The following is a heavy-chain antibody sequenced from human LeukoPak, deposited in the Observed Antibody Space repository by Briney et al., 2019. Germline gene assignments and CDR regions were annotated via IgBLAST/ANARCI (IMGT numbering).Heavy chain of an antibody. V-gene: IGHV4-61*08. Sequence: SETLSLTCTVSGGSISSDGYYWSWIRQPPGKGLEWIGYIYYSGSTNYNPSLKSRVTISVDTSKNQFSLKLSSVTAADTAVYYCARGQLASDYWGQGTLVTVSS. CDR3: ARGQLASDY. J-gene: IGHJ4*02. CDR2: IYYSGST. D-gene: IGHD2-2*01. CDR1: GGSISSDGYY.